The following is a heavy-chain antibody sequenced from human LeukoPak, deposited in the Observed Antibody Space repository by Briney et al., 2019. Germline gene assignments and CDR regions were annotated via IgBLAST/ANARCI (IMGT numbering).Heavy chain of an antibody. CDR3: ARPSTPAYSGSYWGYFQH. J-gene: IGHJ1*01. CDR2: IHYRGST. Sequence: SETLSLTCAVSGGSITSSSYYWGWIRQPPGKGLEWIGTIHYRGSTYYNPSLKSRVTISVDTSKNQFSLKLSSVTAADTAVYYCARPSTPAYSGSYWGYFQHWGQGTLVTVSS. V-gene: IGHV4-39*01. CDR1: GGSITSSSYY. D-gene: IGHD1-26*01.